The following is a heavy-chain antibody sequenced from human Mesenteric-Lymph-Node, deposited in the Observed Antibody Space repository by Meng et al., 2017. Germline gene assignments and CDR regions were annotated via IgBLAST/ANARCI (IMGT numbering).Heavy chain of an antibody. CDR3: ARDSGSRDAFDI. Sequence: SETLSLTCTVSGGSISSGSYYWSWIRQPAGKGLEWIGRIYTSGSTNYNPSLKSRVTISVDTSKNQFSLKLSSVTAADTAVYYCARDSGSRDAFDIWGQGTMVTVSS. CDR1: GGSISSGSYY. CDR2: IYTSGST. J-gene: IGHJ3*02. V-gene: IGHV4-61*02. D-gene: IGHD3-10*01.